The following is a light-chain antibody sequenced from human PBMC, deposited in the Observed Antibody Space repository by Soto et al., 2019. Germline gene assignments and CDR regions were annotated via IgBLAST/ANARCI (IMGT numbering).Light chain of an antibody. CDR3: SSYTSSSTRV. V-gene: IGLV2-14*01. CDR2: EVS. CDR1: SSDVGGYNF. Sequence: QSALTQPASVSGSPRQSITISCTGTSSDVGGYNFVSWYQQHAGKAPKLMIYEVSNRPSGISNRFSGSKSGNTASLAISGLQAKDEADYYCSSYTSSSTRVFGTRTKVTVL. J-gene: IGLJ1*01.